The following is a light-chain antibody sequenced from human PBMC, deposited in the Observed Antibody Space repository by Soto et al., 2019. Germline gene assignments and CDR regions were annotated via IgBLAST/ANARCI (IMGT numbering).Light chain of an antibody. J-gene: IGKJ5*01. Sequence: EIVLTQSPATLSLSPGERATLSCRASQSVSIYLAWYQQKPGQAPRLLIYGSSNRAAGIPARFSARGSGTDFTLFISNLEPEDSAVYYCQHRSNWPPITFGQGTRLEIK. CDR3: QHRSNWPPIT. CDR2: GSS. CDR1: QSVSIY. V-gene: IGKV3-11*01.